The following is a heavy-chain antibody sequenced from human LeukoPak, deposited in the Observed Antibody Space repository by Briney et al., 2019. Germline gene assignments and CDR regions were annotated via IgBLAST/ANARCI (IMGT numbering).Heavy chain of an antibody. Sequence: SETLSLTCTVSGGSISSYYWSWIRQPPGKGLEWIGYIYYSGSTNYNPSLKSRVTISVDTSKNQFSLKLSSVTAADTAVYYCARPGDSSGHDALDIWGQGTMVTVSS. CDR2: IYYSGST. D-gene: IGHD3-22*01. V-gene: IGHV4-59*08. J-gene: IGHJ3*02. CDR3: ARPGDSSGHDALDI. CDR1: GGSISSYY.